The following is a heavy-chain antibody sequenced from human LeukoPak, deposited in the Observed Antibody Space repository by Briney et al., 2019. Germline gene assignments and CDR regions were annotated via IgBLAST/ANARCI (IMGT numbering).Heavy chain of an antibody. CDR1: GFTFSSYA. Sequence: PGGSLRLSCAASGFTFSSYAMSWVRQAPGKGLEWVSAVGGSGGSTYYADSVKGRFTISRDNSKNTLYLQMNSLRAEDTAVYYCAKERLRFLEWLFQVDYWGQGTLVTVSS. CDR2: VGGSGGST. V-gene: IGHV3-23*01. D-gene: IGHD3-3*01. CDR3: AKERLRFLEWLFQVDY. J-gene: IGHJ4*02.